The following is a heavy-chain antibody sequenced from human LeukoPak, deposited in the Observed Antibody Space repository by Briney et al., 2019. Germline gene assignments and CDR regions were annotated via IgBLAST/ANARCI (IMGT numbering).Heavy chain of an antibody. CDR3: ARLEWGSAGSGSFDY. CDR2: IYYSGST. D-gene: IGHD6-25*01. J-gene: IGHJ4*02. Sequence: PSETLSLTCTVSGGSISSSSYYWGWIRQPPGKGLEWIGSIYYSGSTYYNPSLKSRVTISVDTSKNQFSLKLSSVTAADTAVYYCARLEWGSAGSGSFDYWGQGTLVTVSS. V-gene: IGHV4-39*01. CDR1: GGSISSSSYY.